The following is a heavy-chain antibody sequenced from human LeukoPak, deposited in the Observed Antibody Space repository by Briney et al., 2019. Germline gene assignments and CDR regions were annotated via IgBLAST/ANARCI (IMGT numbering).Heavy chain of an antibody. CDR3: ARDFSIAAAGTSY. J-gene: IGHJ4*02. CDR1: GFTFTNYW. V-gene: IGHV3-7*01. Sequence: LSGGSLRLSCAASGFTFTNYWMSWVRQAPGKGLELVANIKQDRSEKYYVDSVKGRFTISRDNAKNSLYLQMNSLRAEDTAVYYCARDFSIAAAGTSYWGQGTLVTVSS. D-gene: IGHD6-13*01. CDR2: IKQDRSEK.